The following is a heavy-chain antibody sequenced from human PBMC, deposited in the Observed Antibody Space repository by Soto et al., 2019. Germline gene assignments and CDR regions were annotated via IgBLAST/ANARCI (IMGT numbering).Heavy chain of an antibody. CDR3: VRQYMVAARNSPYYIDL. V-gene: IGHV5-10-1*01. CDR1: GYSFTSYW. CDR2: IDPRDSYT. J-gene: IGHJ4*02. Sequence: PGESLKISCKGSGYSFTSYWINWVRQMPDKGLEWMRRIDPRDSYTNYSPSFQGHVTISIDKSINTAYLQWSSLKASDTAIYYCVRQYMVAARNSPYYIDLWGQGILVTVSS. D-gene: IGHD2-15*01.